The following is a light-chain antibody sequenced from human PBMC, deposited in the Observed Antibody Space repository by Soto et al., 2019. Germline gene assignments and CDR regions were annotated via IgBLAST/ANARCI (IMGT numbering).Light chain of an antibody. V-gene: IGKV3-20*01. CDR3: QQYGTSPVT. Sequence: EIVLTQSPGTLSLSPGERATLSCRASQSVSSSYLAWYQQQPGQTPRLLIYHASTRATGIPDRFSGSGSGTDFTLTISRLEPKDFAVYYCQQYGTSPVTFGQGTKLEIK. J-gene: IGKJ2*01. CDR2: HAS. CDR1: QSVSSSY.